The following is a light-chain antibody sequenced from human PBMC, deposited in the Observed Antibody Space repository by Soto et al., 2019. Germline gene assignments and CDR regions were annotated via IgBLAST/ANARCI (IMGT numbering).Light chain of an antibody. Sequence: EIVLTQSQGTLSLSPGERATLSCRASQSVGNDYLAWFQQRPGQAPRLLIDDASRRVTGIPDRFSGSGSGTDFTLTISRLEPEDFAVYYCQQCATSPLTFGGGTRVEMK. J-gene: IGKJ4*01. CDR1: QSVGNDY. V-gene: IGKV3-20*01. CDR3: QQCATSPLT. CDR2: DAS.